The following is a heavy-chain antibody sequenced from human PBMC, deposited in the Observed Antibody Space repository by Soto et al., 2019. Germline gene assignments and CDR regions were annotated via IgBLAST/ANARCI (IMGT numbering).Heavy chain of an antibody. CDR3: TTGPNLRPLAAFDI. J-gene: IGHJ3*02. CDR2: IKSKSDGGTI. Sequence: GGSLRLSCAASGFTFTNAWMTWVRQGPGKGLEWVGRIKSKSDGGTIDYAAPVKGRFTISRDDSKNTLYLQMDSLKTEDTAVYYCTTGPNLRPLAAFDIWGQGTVVTVSS. CDR1: GFTFTNAW. V-gene: IGHV3-15*01.